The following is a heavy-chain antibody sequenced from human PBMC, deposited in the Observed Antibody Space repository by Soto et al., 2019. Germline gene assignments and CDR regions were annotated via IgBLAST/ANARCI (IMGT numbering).Heavy chain of an antibody. CDR1: GGSISSYD. CDR3: ARKPQGPVDFDL. CDR2: IFSTVST. J-gene: IGHJ4*02. Sequence: PSETLSLTCTVSGGSISSYDWSWIRQPPGKRLEWIGHIFSTVSTHYNPSRKRLVTRSLGTSENQVSLSLTPVTDSDTAVYYCARKPQGPVDFDLWGPGTLLTVS. V-gene: IGHV4-59*01.